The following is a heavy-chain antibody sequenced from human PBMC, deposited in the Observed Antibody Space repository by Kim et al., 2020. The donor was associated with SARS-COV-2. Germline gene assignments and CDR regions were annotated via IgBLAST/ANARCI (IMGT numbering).Heavy chain of an antibody. CDR3: ARVITMVRGVVDY. V-gene: IGHV3-7*04. Sequence: YVDSVNVRFTLSRANATNSLYLQMNSLRAEDTAVYYCARVITMVRGVVDYWGQGTLVTVSS. J-gene: IGHJ4*02. D-gene: IGHD3-10*01.